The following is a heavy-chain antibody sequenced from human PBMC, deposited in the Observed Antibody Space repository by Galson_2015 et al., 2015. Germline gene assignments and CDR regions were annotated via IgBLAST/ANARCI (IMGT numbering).Heavy chain of an antibody. CDR1: GFSISSYG. Sequence: SLRLSCAASGFSISSYGMNWVRQAPGKGLEWVSCISSARADIYYADSVKDRFTISRDNAKNSLYVQMNRLRAEDTAVYYCVRERSCSGGSCCCFDPWGQGTLVTVSS. J-gene: IGHJ5*02. V-gene: IGHV3-21*01. D-gene: IGHD2-15*01. CDR3: VRERSCSGGSCCCFDP. CDR2: ISSARADI.